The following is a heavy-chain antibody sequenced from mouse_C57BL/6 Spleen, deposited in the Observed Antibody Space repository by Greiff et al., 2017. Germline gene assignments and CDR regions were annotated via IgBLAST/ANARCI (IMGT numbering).Heavy chain of an antibody. J-gene: IGHJ1*03. V-gene: IGHV3-6*01. CDR2: ISYDGSN. D-gene: IGHD1-1*01. CDR3: ASLYYYGSSYGSYWYFDV. CDR1: GYSITSGYY. Sequence: VQLQQSGPGLVKPSQSLSLTCSVTGYSITSGYYWNWIRQFPGNKLEWMGYISYDGSNNYNPSLKNRISITRDTSKNQFFLKLNSVTTEDTATYSCASLYYYGSSYGSYWYFDVWGTGTTVTVSS.